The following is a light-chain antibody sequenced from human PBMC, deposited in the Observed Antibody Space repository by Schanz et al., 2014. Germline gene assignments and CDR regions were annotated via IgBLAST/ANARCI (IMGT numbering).Light chain of an antibody. J-gene: IGKJ5*01. Sequence: EIVMTQSPATLSVSPGESATLSCRASQSVSSNLAWYQQKPGQAPRLLIFDASTRAAGIPDRFSGSGSGTDFTLTISRLEPEDFAVYYCQQRNNWPLTFGQGTRLEIK. CDR3: QQRNNWPLT. CDR1: QSVSSN. CDR2: DAS. V-gene: IGKV3-11*01.